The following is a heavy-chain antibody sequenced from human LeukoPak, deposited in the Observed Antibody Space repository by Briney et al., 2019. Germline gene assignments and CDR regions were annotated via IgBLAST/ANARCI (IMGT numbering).Heavy chain of an antibody. V-gene: IGHV3-23*01. CDR2: ISGSGGST. Sequence: PGGSLRLSCAASGFTFSSYAMSWVRQAPGKGLEWVSAISGSGGSTYYADSVKGRFTISRDNSKNTLYLQVNSLRAEDTAVYYCAKRYYYDNSGLWDSWGQGTLVTVSS. CDR3: AKRYYYDNSGLWDS. CDR1: GFTFSSYA. J-gene: IGHJ4*02. D-gene: IGHD3-22*01.